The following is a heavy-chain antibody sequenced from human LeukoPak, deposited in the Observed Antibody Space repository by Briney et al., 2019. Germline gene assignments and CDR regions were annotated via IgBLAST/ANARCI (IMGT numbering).Heavy chain of an antibody. D-gene: IGHD5-18*01. Sequence: GGSLRLSCAASGFTFSSYGMHWVRQAPGKGLEWVAVISYDGSNKYYADSVKGRFTISRDNAKNSLYLQMNSLRAEDTAVYYCARDQGYSYGSDYWGQGTLVTVSS. CDR1: GFTFSSYG. J-gene: IGHJ4*02. V-gene: IGHV3-30*03. CDR3: ARDQGYSYGSDY. CDR2: ISYDGSNK.